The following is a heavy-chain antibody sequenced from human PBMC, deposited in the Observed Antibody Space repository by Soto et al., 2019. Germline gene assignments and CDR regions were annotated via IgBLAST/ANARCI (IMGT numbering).Heavy chain of an antibody. CDR2: IIPIFGTA. V-gene: IGHV1-69*06. CDR3: ATGLLGYSSSYLYYYYGMDV. CDR1: GGTFSSYA. J-gene: IGHJ6*02. D-gene: IGHD6-13*01. Sequence: QVQLVQSGAEVKKPGSSVKVSCKASGGTFSSYAISWVRQAPGQGLEWMGGIIPIFGTANYAQKFQGRVTITADKSTSTAYMELSSLRSEDTAVYYCATGLLGYSSSYLYYYYGMDVWGQGTTVTVSS.